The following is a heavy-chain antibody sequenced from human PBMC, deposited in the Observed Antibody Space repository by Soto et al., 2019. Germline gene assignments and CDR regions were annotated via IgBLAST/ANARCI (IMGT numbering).Heavy chain of an antibody. J-gene: IGHJ4*02. V-gene: IGHV4-4*02. CDR1: GGSISSSNC. CDR2: IYHSGST. CDR3: ARELALYYGDYPFDY. Sequence: QVQLQESGPGLVKPSGTLSLTCAVSGGSISSSNCWSWVRQPPGKGLEWIGEIYHSGSTNYNPSLKSRVTISVDKSKNQFSLKLSSVTAADTAVYYCARELALYYGDYPFDYWGQGTLVTVSS. D-gene: IGHD4-17*01.